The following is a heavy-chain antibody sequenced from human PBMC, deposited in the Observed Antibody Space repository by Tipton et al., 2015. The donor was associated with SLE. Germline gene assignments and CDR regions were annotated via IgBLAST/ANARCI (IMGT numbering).Heavy chain of an antibody. CDR2: VYYGTRK. Sequence: GSLRLSCVASGFAFRGSAMSWVRRAPGRGLEWVSTVYYGTRKYYPDSVKGRFTISRDDSKNTLNLQMDSLRAEDTGIYYCAKGGAGGLFFDSWGQGTRVTVSS. V-gene: IGHV3-23*03. CDR1: GFAFRGSA. D-gene: IGHD3/OR15-3a*01. J-gene: IGHJ4*02. CDR3: AKGGAGGLFFDS.